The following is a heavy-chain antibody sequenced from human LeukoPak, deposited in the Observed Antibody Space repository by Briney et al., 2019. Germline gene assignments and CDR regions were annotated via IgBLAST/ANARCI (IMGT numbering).Heavy chain of an antibody. V-gene: IGHV3-30*04. CDR1: RFTFSSYA. CDR2: ISYDGSNK. J-gene: IGHJ4*02. D-gene: IGHD3-22*01. CDR3: ARDRGLVVISRYFDY. Sequence: GRSLTLSCAASRFTFSSYAMHWVRPAAGKGLEWVAVISYDGSNKYYTDSVKGRFTVSRDNSKNTLYLQMNSLRAEDTAVYYCARDRGLVVISRYFDYWGQGTLVTVSS.